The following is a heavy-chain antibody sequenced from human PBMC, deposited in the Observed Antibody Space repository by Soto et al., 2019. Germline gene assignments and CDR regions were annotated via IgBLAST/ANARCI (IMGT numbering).Heavy chain of an antibody. Sequence: PSETLSLTCTFSGGSISSYYWSWIRQPPGKGLEWIGYIYYSGSTNYNPSLKSRVTISVDTSKNQFSLKLSSVTAADTAVYYCARGPYDFWSGYHNLDYWGQGTLVTVSS. CDR2: IYYSGST. CDR1: GGSISSYY. J-gene: IGHJ4*02. D-gene: IGHD3-3*01. CDR3: ARGPYDFWSGYHNLDY. V-gene: IGHV4-59*01.